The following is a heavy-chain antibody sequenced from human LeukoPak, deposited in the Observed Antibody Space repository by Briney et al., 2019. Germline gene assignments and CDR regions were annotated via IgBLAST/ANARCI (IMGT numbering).Heavy chain of an antibody. J-gene: IGHJ6*03. CDR1: GGSISSSYY. CDR3: ARVNSSGYQGGHYYYYYYMDV. Sequence: SETLSLTCTVSGGSISSSYYWGWIRQPPGKGLEWIGKINHGGSTNYNPSLKSRVTISVGTSENHFSLKLTSVTAADTAVYYCARVNSSGYQGGHYYYYYYMDVWGKGTTVTVSS. V-gene: IGHV4-39*02. CDR2: INHGGST. D-gene: IGHD3-22*01.